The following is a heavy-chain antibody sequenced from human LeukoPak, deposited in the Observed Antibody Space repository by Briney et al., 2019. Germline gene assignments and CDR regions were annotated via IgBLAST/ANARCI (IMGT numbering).Heavy chain of an antibody. J-gene: IGHJ3*02. CDR3: AKDLVVVTPSGILDI. CDR2: SESGGAA. CDR1: GFTYSNYA. Sequence: PGGFLRLSCAASGFTYSNYAMTWVRQAPGKGLEWVSTSESGGAAYYADSVKGRFAISRDNSKNTLFLHMNSLRAEDTAVYFCAKDLVVVTPSGILDIWGQGTRVTVSS. V-gene: IGHV3-23*01. D-gene: IGHD2-21*02.